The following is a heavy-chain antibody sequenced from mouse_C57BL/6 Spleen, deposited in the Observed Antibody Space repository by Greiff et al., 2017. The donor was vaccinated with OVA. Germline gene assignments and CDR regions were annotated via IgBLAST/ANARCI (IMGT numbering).Heavy chain of an antibody. Sequence: VQLQQPGAELVKPGASVKLSCKASGYTFTSYWMQWVKQRPGQGLEWIGEIDPSDSYTNYNQKFKGKATLTVDTSSSTAYMQLSSLTSEDSAFYSCARRELGAWFAYWGQGTLVTVSA. CDR2: IDPSDSYT. D-gene: IGHD4-1*01. J-gene: IGHJ3*01. CDR1: GYTFTSYW. V-gene: IGHV1-50*01. CDR3: ARRELGAWFAY.